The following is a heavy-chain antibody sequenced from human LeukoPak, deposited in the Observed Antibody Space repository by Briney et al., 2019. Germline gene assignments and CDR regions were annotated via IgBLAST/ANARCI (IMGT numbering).Heavy chain of an antibody. V-gene: IGHV4-34*01. CDR3: ARGSNNDY. Sequence: SETLSLTCAVYGGSFSGYYWSWIRQPPGKGLEWIGEINHSGSTNYNPSLKSRVTISVDTSKNQFSLKLSSVTAADTAVYYCARGSNNDYWGQGTLVTVSS. CDR1: GGSFSGYY. CDR2: INHSGST. D-gene: IGHD1/OR15-1a*01. J-gene: IGHJ4*02.